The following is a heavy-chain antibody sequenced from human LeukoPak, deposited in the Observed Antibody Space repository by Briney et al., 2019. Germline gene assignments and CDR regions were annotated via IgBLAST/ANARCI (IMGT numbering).Heavy chain of an antibody. D-gene: IGHD3-3*01. CDR3: AKPSYDFWSAYDH. J-gene: IGHJ4*02. CDR1: GFTFSDYA. CDR2: ISGSGGCT. Sequence: PGGSLRLSCAASGFTFSDYAMSWVRQAPGKGLEWVSKISGSGGCTYYADSVKGRFTISRDKSKNTLYLQMNNLRAEDTAVYYCAKPSYDFWSAYDHWGQGTLVTVSS. V-gene: IGHV3-23*01.